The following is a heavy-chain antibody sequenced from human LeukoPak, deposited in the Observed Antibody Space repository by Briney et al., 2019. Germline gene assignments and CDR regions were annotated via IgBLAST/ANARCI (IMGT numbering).Heavy chain of an antibody. CDR3: ARDARYCSSTSCYRGRTLGAFDI. CDR2: IIPIFGTA. D-gene: IGHD2-2*01. Sequence: SVKVSCKASGGTFSSYAISWVRQAPGQGLEWMGGIIPIFGTANYAQKFQGRVTITADESTSTAYMELSSLRSEDTAVYYCARDARYCSSTSCYRGRTLGAFDIWGQGTMVTVSS. J-gene: IGHJ3*02. CDR1: GGTFSSYA. V-gene: IGHV1-69*13.